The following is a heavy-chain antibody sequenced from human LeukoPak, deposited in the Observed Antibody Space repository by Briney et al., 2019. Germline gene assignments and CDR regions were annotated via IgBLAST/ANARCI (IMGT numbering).Heavy chain of an antibody. J-gene: IGHJ6*02. CDR2: IGSSGSPT. CDR1: GFSVSSYN. V-gene: IGHV3-48*02. CDR3: ARRPYSDTSGRLSDV. Sequence: PGGSLRLSCAAAGFSVSSYNMNSVRQAPGKGLEWISYIGSSGSPTHYADSVGGRFTISRDNAKNSLYLQMNSLRDEDTAVYFCARRPYSDTSGRLSDVWGQGTTVTVSS. D-gene: IGHD3-22*01.